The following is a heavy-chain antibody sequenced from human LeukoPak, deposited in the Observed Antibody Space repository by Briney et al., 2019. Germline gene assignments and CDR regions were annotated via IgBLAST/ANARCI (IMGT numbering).Heavy chain of an antibody. CDR1: GFTFSSYW. J-gene: IGHJ3*02. Sequence: GGSLRLSCAASGFTFSSYWMSWVRQAPGKGLEWVANIKQDGSEKYYVDSVKGRFTISRDNAKNSLYLQMNSLRAEDTAVYYCARGRGAMLGAFDIWGQGTMVTVSS. D-gene: IGHD3-10*01. CDR2: IKQDGSEK. CDR3: ARGRGAMLGAFDI. V-gene: IGHV3-7*05.